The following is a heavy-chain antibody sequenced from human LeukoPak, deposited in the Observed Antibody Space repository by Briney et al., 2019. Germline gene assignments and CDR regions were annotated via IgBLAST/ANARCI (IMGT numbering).Heavy chain of an antibody. CDR1: GYMXTSYG. CDR3: ARGVTGTELDY. J-gene: IGHJ4*02. CDR2: ISAYNNNT. V-gene: IGHV1-18*01. D-gene: IGHD1-1*01. Sequence: GASVKVSCKASGYMXTSYGISWVRQAPGQGLEWMGWISAYNNNTNYAQKLQGRVTMTTDTSTSTAYMELRSLRSDDTAVYYCARGVTGTELDYWGQGTLVTVSS.